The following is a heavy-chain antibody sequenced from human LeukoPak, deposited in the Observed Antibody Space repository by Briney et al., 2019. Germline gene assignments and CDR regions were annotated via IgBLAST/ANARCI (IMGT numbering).Heavy chain of an antibody. D-gene: IGHD2-15*01. V-gene: IGHV1-2*02. J-gene: IGHJ4*02. CDR2: INPNSGGT. Sequence: GGSVKVSCKASGYTFTGYYMHWVRQAPGQGLEWMGWINPNSGGTNYAQKFQGRVTMTRDTSISTAYMELRRLRSDDTAVYYCARDPSVVVVAATQNFDYWGQGTLVTVSS. CDR1: GYTFTGYY. CDR3: ARDPSVVVVAATQNFDY.